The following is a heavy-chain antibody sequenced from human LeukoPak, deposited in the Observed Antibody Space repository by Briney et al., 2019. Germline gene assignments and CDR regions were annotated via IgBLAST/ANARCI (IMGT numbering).Heavy chain of an antibody. CDR2: IQNDGNDK. D-gene: IGHD1-7*01. V-gene: IGHV3-30*02. Sequence: GGSLRLSCAASGLIFSTYGMHWVRQAPGKGLEWVAFIQNDGNDKYYADSVKGRFTVSRDNSKNTLDLQMNSLRAEDAAVYYCAKCITGTTRGFKFDYWGQGTLVTVSS. J-gene: IGHJ4*02. CDR3: AKCITGTTRGFKFDY. CDR1: GLIFSTYG.